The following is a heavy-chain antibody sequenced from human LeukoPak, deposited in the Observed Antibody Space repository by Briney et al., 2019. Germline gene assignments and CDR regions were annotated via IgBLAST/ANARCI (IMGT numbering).Heavy chain of an antibody. CDR3: AREGVTGTWFDP. Sequence: GGSLRLSCAASGFTFSSYSMNWVRQAPGKGLEWVSSISSSSSYIYYADSVKGRFTISRGNAKNSLYLQMNSLRAEDTAVYYCAREGVTGTWFDPWGQGTLVTVSS. CDR1: GFTFSSYS. D-gene: IGHD1-20*01. J-gene: IGHJ5*02. CDR2: ISSSSSYI. V-gene: IGHV3-21*01.